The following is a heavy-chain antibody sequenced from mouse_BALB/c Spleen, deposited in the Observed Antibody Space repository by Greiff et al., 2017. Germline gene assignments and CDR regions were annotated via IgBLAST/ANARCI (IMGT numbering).Heavy chain of an antibody. V-gene: IGHV14-3*02. CDR2: IDPANGNT. Sequence: VQLQQSGAELVKPGASVKLSCTASGFNIKDTYMHWVKQRPEQGLEWIGRIDPANGNTKYDPKFQGKATITADTSSNTAYLQLSSLTSEDTAVYYCAREFPSTMCFAYWGQGTLVTVSA. J-gene: IGHJ3*01. CDR1: GFNIKDTY. CDR3: AREFPSTMCFAY. D-gene: IGHD2-1*01.